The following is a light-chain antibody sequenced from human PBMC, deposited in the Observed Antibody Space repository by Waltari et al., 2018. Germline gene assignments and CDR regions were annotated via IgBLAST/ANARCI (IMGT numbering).Light chain of an antibody. V-gene: IGKV1-16*02. Sequence: IQMTQSPSSLSASVGDRVTITCRASQGISYSLAWFHPNPGQAPKSLIYAASSLQSGVPSKFSGSGTDTDFTLTISSLQPEDFATYYCQQYNSYPYTFGQGTKLEI. CDR3: QQYNSYPYT. CDR1: QGISYS. J-gene: IGKJ2*01. CDR2: AAS.